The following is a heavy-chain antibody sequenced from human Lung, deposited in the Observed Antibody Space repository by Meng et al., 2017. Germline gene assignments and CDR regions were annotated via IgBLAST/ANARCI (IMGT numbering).Heavy chain of an antibody. CDR2: INHSGST. CDR3: ARGPTTMAHDFDY. D-gene: IGHD4-11*01. J-gene: IGHJ4*02. Sequence: QVQLKVWGGGLLKPSETLSLTCVVSGGSFSDYYWSWIRQPPGKGLEWIGEINHSGSTNYNPSLESRATISVDTSQNNLSLKLRSVTAADSAVYYCARGPTTMAHDFDYWGQGTLVTVSS. CDR1: GGSFSDYY. V-gene: IGHV4-34*01.